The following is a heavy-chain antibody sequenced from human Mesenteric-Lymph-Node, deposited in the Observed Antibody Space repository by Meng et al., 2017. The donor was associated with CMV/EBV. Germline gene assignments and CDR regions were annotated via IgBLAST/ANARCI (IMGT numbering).Heavy chain of an antibody. V-gene: IGHV1-69*05. D-gene: IGHD6-19*01. J-gene: IGHJ6*02. CDR2: IIPIFGAA. CDR3: GRSSGSSGCDHYYYYFMDV. CDR1: GGTFSSYA. Sequence: SVKVSCKASGGTFSSYAINWVRQAPGQGLEWMGGIIPIFGAANYAQKFQGRVTFTTDESTTTGYMELNSLRSDDTAVYYCGRSSGSSGCDHYYYYFMDVWGRGTTVTVSS.